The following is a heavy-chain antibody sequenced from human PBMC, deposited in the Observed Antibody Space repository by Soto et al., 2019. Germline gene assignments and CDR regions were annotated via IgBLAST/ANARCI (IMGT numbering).Heavy chain of an antibody. CDR2: IYYSGRT. D-gene: IGHD3-10*01. Sequence: QLQLQESGPGLVKPSETLSLTCTVSGGSISSSSYYWGWIRQPPGKGLDWIGSIYYSGRTYYNPSLPGRVTISVDTAKNQFSLKLSAVTAADTAVYYCARAPYYYGSGSYYGHFYFDYWGQGTLVTVSS. CDR1: GGSISSSSYY. V-gene: IGHV4-39*01. J-gene: IGHJ4*02. CDR3: ARAPYYYGSGSYYGHFYFDY.